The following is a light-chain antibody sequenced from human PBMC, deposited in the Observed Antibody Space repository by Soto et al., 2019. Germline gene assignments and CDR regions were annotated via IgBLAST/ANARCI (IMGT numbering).Light chain of an antibody. J-gene: IGKJ1*01. V-gene: IGKV2-28*01. CDR1: QSLLYINGYNY. CDR3: MQALQTPRT. Sequence: DLVMTQSPLSLPVTPGEPASISCRSSQSLLYINGYNYLDWYLQKPGQSPQLLIYLGSARAAGVPDRFSGSGSGTDFTLKISRVEAEDVGVYYCMQALQTPRTFGQGTRVEIK. CDR2: LGS.